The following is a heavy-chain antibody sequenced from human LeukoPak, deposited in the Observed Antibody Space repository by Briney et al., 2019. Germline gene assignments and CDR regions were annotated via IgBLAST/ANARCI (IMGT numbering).Heavy chain of an antibody. V-gene: IGHV4-39*02. CDR3: ARRNDYDFWSGNQYYFDY. CDR1: GGSVSSRSHY. D-gene: IGHD3-3*01. CDR2: IYYSGTT. J-gene: IGHJ4*02. Sequence: SETLSLTCSVSGGSVSSRSHYWGWIRQSPGKGLEGIGTIYYSGTTFYNPSLQSRVSTFVDTSRDHFSLRLTSVTAADTAVYYCARRNDYDFWSGNQYYFDYWGLGTLVIVSS.